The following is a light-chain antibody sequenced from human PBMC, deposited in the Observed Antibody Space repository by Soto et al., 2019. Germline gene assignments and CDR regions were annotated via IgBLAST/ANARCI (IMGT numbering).Light chain of an antibody. CDR1: QSVSSF. V-gene: IGKV3-11*01. J-gene: IGKJ4*01. CDR2: EAS. CDR3: QQRSIWPPLT. Sequence: EIVLTQSPATLSLSPGERATLSCRASQSVSSFLAWYQHKPGQAPRLLIYEASNRATGIPARFSGSGSGTDFTLTISSLEPEDFAVYYCQQRSIWPPLTFGGGTKVEIK.